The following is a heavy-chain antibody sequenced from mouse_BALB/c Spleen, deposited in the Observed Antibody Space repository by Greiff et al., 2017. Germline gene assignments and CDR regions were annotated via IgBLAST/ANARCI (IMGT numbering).Heavy chain of an antibody. CDR3: ARDYDYDVGAMDY. Sequence: VQLQQSGPELVKPGASVKISCKASGYSFTGYYMHWVKQSHVKSLEWIGRINPYNGATSYNQNFKDKASLTVDKSSSTAYMELHSLTSEDSAVYYCARDYDYDVGAMDYWGQGTSVTVSS. J-gene: IGHJ4*01. D-gene: IGHD2-4*01. V-gene: IGHV1-31*01. CDR1: GYSFTGYY. CDR2: INPYNGAT.